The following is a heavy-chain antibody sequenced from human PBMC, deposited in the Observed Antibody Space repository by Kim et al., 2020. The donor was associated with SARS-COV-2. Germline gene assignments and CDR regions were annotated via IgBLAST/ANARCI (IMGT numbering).Heavy chain of an antibody. V-gene: IGHV4-59*09. CDR2: N. Sequence: NNHPPTLQSRVTNSADTSNNQFSLRLTSVTAADTAAYYCARGPNRYYMDVWGKGTTVTVSS. D-gene: IGHD2-15*01. CDR3: ARGPNRYYMDV. J-gene: IGHJ6*03.